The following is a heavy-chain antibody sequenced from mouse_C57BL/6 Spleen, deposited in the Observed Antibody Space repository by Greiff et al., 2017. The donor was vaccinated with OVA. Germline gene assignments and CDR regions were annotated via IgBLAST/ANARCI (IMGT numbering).Heavy chain of an antibody. Sequence: EVKLVESGGGLVKPGGSLKLSCAASGFTFSSYAMSWVRQTPEKRLEWVATISDGGSYTYYPDNVKGRFTISRDNAKNNLYLQMSHLKSEDTAMYYCARDQGLPLAKDYWGQGTSVTVAS. CDR2: ISDGGSYT. CDR3: ARDQGLPLAKDY. CDR1: GFTFSSYA. J-gene: IGHJ4*01. V-gene: IGHV5-4*01. D-gene: IGHD2-4*01.